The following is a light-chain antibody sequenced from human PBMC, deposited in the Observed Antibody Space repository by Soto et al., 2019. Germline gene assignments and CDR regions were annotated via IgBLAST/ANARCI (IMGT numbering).Light chain of an antibody. V-gene: IGLV1-44*01. CDR1: SSNIGSNT. CDR3: AAWDDSLNGHV. J-gene: IGLJ1*01. Sequence: QSALTQPPSASGTPGQRVTISCSGSSSNIGSNTVNWYQQLPGTAPKLLIYSNNQRPSGVPGRFSGSKSGTSASLAISGLQSEDEADYYCAAWDDSLNGHVFGTGTRSPS. CDR2: SNN.